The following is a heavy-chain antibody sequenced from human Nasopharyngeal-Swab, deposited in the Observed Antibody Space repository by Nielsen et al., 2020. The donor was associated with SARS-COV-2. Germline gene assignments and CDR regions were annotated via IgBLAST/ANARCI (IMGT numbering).Heavy chain of an antibody. CDR2: ISSSGSTI. Sequence: GGSLRLSCAASGFTFSSYEMNWVRQAPGKGLEWVSYISSSGSTIYYADSVKGRFTISRDNAKNSLYLQMNSLRAEDTAVYYCARERPGWPRGLYYGMDVWGQGTTVTVSS. V-gene: IGHV3-48*03. J-gene: IGHJ6*02. CDR3: ARERPGWPRGLYYGMDV. D-gene: IGHD2-15*01. CDR1: GFTFSSYE.